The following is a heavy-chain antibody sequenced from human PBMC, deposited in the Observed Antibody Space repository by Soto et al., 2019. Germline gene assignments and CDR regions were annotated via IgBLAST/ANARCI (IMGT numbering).Heavy chain of an antibody. Sequence: LRLSCAASGFTFSSYGMHWVRQAPGKGLEWVAVISYDGSNKYYADSVKGRFTISRDNSKNTLYLQMNSLRAEDTAVYYCAKGGYVAEQWLVLDYWGQGTLVTVSS. CDR1: GFTFSSYG. D-gene: IGHD6-19*01. CDR2: ISYDGSNK. V-gene: IGHV3-30*18. J-gene: IGHJ4*02. CDR3: AKGGYVAEQWLVLDY.